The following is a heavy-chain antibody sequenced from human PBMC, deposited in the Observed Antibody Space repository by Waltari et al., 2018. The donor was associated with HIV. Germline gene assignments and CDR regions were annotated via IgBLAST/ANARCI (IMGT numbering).Heavy chain of an antibody. J-gene: IGHJ4*02. CDR2: VRKKPSSYTT. CDR3: TTSAIGNIFDN. D-gene: IGHD1-1*01. V-gene: IGHV3-72*01. Sequence: EVQLVESGGGLVQPGGSLRLSCAASGLAFSDYHMDWVRQAPGKGLEWVGRVRKKPSSYTTEYAASVKGRFSISRDDSRNSLYLQMNSLKTEYTAVYYCTTSAIGNIFDNWGQGTLVTVSS. CDR1: GLAFSDYH.